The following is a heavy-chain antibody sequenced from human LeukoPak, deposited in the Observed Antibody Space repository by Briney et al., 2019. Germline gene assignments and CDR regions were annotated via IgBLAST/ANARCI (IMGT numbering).Heavy chain of an antibody. Sequence: ASVKVSCKASGYTFTSYAMHWVRQAPGQRLEWMGWVSTGDGNTKYSQKFQGRVTITRDISATTAYMELSSLRSEDTAVYYCAREGRYGDYVSGYWGQGTLVTVSS. V-gene: IGHV1-3*04. D-gene: IGHD4-17*01. CDR3: AREGRYGDYVSGY. J-gene: IGHJ4*02. CDR1: GYTFTSYA. CDR2: VSTGDGNT.